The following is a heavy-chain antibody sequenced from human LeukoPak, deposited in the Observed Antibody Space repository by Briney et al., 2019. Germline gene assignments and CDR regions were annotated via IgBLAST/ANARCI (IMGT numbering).Heavy chain of an antibody. D-gene: IGHD3-3*01. CDR2: IYSGGST. CDR3: AKGQRFLEWLKGFDY. V-gene: IGHV3-66*01. CDR1: GFTVSSNY. J-gene: IGHJ4*02. Sequence: GGSLRLSCAASGFTVSSNYMSWVRQAPGKGLEWVSVIYSGGSTYYADSVKGRFTISRDNSKNTLYLQMNSLRAEDTAVYYCAKGQRFLEWLKGFDYWGQGTLVTVSS.